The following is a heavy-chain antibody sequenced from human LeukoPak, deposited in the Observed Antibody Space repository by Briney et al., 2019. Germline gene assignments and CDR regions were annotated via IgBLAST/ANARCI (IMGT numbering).Heavy chain of an antibody. V-gene: IGHV4-39*07. D-gene: IGHD1-1*01. CDR2: IYYSGST. CDR1: GGSISSSSYY. Sequence: SETLSLTCTVSGGSISSSSYYWGWIRQPPGKGLEWIGSIYYSGSTYYNPSLKSRVTISVDTSKNQFSLKLSSVTAADTAVYYCARDEGEETADDIGYLWGRGTLVTVSS. CDR3: ARDEGEETADDIGYL. J-gene: IGHJ5*02.